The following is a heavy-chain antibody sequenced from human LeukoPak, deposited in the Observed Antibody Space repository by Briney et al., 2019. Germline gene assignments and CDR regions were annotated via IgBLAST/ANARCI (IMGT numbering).Heavy chain of an antibody. CDR1: GFTLSSYA. J-gene: IGHJ6*03. D-gene: IGHD5-18*01. Sequence: GGSLRFSCAASGFTLSSYAMSWVRQAPGKGLEWVANIKQDGSEKYYVDSVKGRFTISRDNAKNSLYLQMNSLRAEDTAVYYCARYRGYSYGYYYYYMDVWGKGTTVTVSS. CDR3: ARYRGYSYGYYYYYMDV. V-gene: IGHV3-7*01. CDR2: IKQDGSEK.